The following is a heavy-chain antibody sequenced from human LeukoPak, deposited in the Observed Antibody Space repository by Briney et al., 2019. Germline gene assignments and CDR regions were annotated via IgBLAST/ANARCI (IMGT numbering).Heavy chain of an antibody. CDR3: EREGPYQLPHY. CDR2: INPNSGGT. CDR1: GYTFTGYY. J-gene: IGHJ4*02. V-gene: IGHV1-2*02. D-gene: IGHD2-2*01. Sequence: ASVKVSCKASGYTFTGYYMHGVRQAPGQGLEWMGWINPNSGGTNYAQRFHGRVTMTRDTSISTAYMELSRLRSDDTAVYYCEREGPYQLPHYWGQGTLVTVSS.